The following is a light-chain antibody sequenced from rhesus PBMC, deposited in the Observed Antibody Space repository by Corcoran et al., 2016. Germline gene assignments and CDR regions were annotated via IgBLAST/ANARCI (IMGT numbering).Light chain of an antibody. V-gene: IGKV1-74*01. Sequence: DIQMTQSPSSLSASVGDRVTITCRASENVNNYLNWYQQKPGKAPKLLNYKASTLQSGVPSRFSGRGSGTVYTFTISSLQPEDVATYYCLHGYCTPLTFGGGTKVELK. CDR3: LHGYCTPLT. CDR2: KAS. CDR1: ENVNNY. J-gene: IGKJ4*01.